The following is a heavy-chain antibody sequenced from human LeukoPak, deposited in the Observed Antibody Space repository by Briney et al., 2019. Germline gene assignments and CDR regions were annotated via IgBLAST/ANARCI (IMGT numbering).Heavy chain of an antibody. J-gene: IGHJ4*02. V-gene: IGHV4-59*08. CDR1: GDSISGYY. CDR3: ARHLNMVRGVFDY. CDR2: IYYSGST. D-gene: IGHD3-10*01. Sequence: SETLSLTCTVSGDSISGYYWSWIRQPPGKGLEWIGYIYYSGSTNYNPSLKSRVTISVDTSKNQFSLKLNSVTAADTAVYYCARHLNMVRGVFDYWGQGTLVTVSS.